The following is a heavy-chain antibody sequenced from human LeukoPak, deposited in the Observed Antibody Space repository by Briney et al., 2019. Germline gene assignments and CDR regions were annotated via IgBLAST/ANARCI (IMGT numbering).Heavy chain of an antibody. CDR1: GFTFSTYA. V-gene: IGHV3-23*01. J-gene: IGHJ5*02. CDR3: ARLYGSYPGWFDP. Sequence: GGSLRLSCAASGFTFSTYAMTWVRQAPGRGLEWVSTISGSGGSTYYAESVKGRLTISRDNSKNTLYLQMNSLRAEDTAVYYCARLYGSYPGWFDPWGQGTLVTVSS. D-gene: IGHD2-15*01. CDR2: ISGSGGST.